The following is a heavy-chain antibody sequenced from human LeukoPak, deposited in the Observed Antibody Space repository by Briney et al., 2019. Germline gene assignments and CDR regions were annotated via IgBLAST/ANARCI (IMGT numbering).Heavy chain of an antibody. CDR2: IKQDGSEK. D-gene: IGHD3-22*01. V-gene: IGHV3-7*03. CDR1: GFSFNNYR. J-gene: IGHJ6*02. Sequence: PGGSLRLSCVASGFSFNNYRMTWVRQAPGKGLEWVANIKQDGSEKQYVDSVKGRFAISRDNAKRSLYLQINTLRAEDTAVYYCAKDLTGYYDSSGYFTYYYGMDVWGQGTTVTVSS. CDR3: AKDLTGYYDSSGYFTYYYGMDV.